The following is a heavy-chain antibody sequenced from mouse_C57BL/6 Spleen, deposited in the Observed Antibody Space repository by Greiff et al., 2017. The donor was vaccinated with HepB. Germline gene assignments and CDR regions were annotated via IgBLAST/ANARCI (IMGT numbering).Heavy chain of an antibody. Sequence: VKLVESEGGLVQPGSSMKLSCTASGFTFSDYYMAWVRQVPEKGLEWVANINYDGSSTYYLDSLKSRFIISRDNAKNILYLQMSSLKSEDTATYYCAREGIYYGNFYYAMDYWGQGTSVTVSS. V-gene: IGHV5-16*01. CDR3: AREGIYYGNFYYAMDY. J-gene: IGHJ4*01. CDR1: GFTFSDYY. D-gene: IGHD2-1*01. CDR2: INYDGSST.